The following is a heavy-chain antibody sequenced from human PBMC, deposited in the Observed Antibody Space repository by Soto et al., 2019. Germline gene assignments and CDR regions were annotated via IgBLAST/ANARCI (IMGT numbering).Heavy chain of an antibody. J-gene: IGHJ6*02. CDR3: AKVGGWLVRIHYYYVLDV. CDR2: ASISSGTT. V-gene: IGHV3-23*01. Sequence: EVQLLESGGGLVQPGGSLRLSCAASGFTFSSYAMSWVRQAPGKGLEWVSTASISSGTTYYADSVKGRFTISRDNSNNTLYLQMNSLRAEDTAVYYCAKVGGWLVRIHYYYVLDVWGQGTTVAVSS. D-gene: IGHD6-19*01. CDR1: GFTFSSYA.